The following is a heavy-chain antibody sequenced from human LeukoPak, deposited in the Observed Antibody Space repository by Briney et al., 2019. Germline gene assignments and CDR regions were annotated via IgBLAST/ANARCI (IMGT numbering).Heavy chain of an antibody. D-gene: IGHD5-12*01. J-gene: IGHJ4*02. CDR1: GGSFSGYY. CDR3: ARCFIVATDGRFDY. CDR2: INHSGGT. V-gene: IGHV4-34*01. Sequence: SETLSLTCAVYGGSFSGYYWSWIRQPPGKGLEWIGEINHSGGTNYNPSLKSRVTISVDTSKNQFSLKLSSVTAADTAVYYCARCFIVATDGRFDYWGQGTLVTVSS.